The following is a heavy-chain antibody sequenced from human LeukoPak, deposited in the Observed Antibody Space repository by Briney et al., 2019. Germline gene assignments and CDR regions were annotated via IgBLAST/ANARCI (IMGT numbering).Heavy chain of an antibody. V-gene: IGHV4-59*08. Sequence: TSETLSLTCTVSGGSISSYYWSWIRQPPGKGLEWIGYIYYSGSTNYNPSLKSRVTISVDTSKNQFSLKLSSVTAADTAVYYCASAYYDILTGYYPYYYWGQGTLVTVSS. CDR3: ASAYYDILTGYYPYYY. CDR1: GGSISSYY. CDR2: IYYSGST. D-gene: IGHD3-9*01. J-gene: IGHJ4*02.